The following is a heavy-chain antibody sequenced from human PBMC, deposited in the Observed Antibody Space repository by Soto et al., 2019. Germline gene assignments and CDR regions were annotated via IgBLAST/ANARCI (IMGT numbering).Heavy chain of an antibody. CDR1: GFTFSDYY. J-gene: IGHJ3*02. Sequence: GGSMRLSCTAAGFTFSDYYMSWIRPAPGKGLEWVSYISSSGSTIYYADSVKGRFTISRDNAKNSLYLQMNSLRAEDTAVYYCARVGLAAAATGAFDIWGQGTMVTVSS. V-gene: IGHV3-11*01. CDR2: ISSSGSTI. D-gene: IGHD6-13*01. CDR3: ARVGLAAAATGAFDI.